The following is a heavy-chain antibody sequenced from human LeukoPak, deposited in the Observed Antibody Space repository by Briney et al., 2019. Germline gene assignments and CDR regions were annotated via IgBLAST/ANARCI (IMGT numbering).Heavy chain of an antibody. V-gene: IGHV3-30*18. CDR1: GFTFSTSG. CDR3: AKEGYTYGYSHFDF. D-gene: IGHD5-18*01. Sequence: TGGSLRLSCAASGFTFSTSGMHWVRQAPGKGLEWVAVISFDGNNKYYADSVKGRFTISRDNSKNTLFLQMNSLRAEDTAVYYCAKEGYTYGYSHFDFWGQGTLVTVSS. J-gene: IGHJ4*02. CDR2: ISFDGNNK.